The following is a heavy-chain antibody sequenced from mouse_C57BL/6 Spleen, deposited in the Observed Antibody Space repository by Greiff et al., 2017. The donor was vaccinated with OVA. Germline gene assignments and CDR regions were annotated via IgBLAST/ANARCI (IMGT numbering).Heavy chain of an antibody. Sequence: VQLQQSVAELVRPGASVKLSCTASGFNIKNTYMHWVKQRPEQGLEWIGRIDPANGNTKYAPKFQGKATITADTSSNTAYLQLSSLTSEDTAIYYCARIPYYYGSSRYYAMDYWGQGTSVTVSS. CDR2: IDPANGNT. CDR1: GFNIKNTY. V-gene: IGHV14-3*01. J-gene: IGHJ4*01. CDR3: ARIPYYYGSSRYYAMDY. D-gene: IGHD1-1*01.